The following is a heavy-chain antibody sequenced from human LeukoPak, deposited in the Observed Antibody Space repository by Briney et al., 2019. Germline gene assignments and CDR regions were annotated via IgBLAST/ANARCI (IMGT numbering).Heavy chain of an antibody. D-gene: IGHD3-22*01. CDR2: ISSSSSYI. J-gene: IGHJ6*02. V-gene: IGHV3-21*01. CDR3: ARDSAYDSSGYYPRMDV. CDR1: GFTFSSYS. Sequence: GGSLRLSCAASGFTFSSYSMTWVRQAPGKGLEWVSSISSSSSYIYYADSVKGRFTISRDNAKNSLYLQMNSLRAEDTAVYYCARDSAYDSSGYYPRMDVWGQGTTVTVSS.